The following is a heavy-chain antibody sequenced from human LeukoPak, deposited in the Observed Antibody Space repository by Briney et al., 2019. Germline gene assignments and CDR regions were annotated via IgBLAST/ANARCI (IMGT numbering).Heavy chain of an antibody. CDR1: GYSFTSYW. CDR3: ARGSTRGYNWFDP. V-gene: IGHV5-51*01. J-gene: IGHJ5*02. CDR2: IYPGDSDT. D-gene: IGHD2-2*01. Sequence: GESLKISCKASGYSFTSYWIAWVCQMPGKGLEWMGVIYPGDSDTRYSPSFQGQVIISADKSISTAYLQWSSLKASDTAMYYCARGSTRGYNWFDPWGQGTLVTVSS.